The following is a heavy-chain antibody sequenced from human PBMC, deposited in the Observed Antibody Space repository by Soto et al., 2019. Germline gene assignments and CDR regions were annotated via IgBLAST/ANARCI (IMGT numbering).Heavy chain of an antibody. CDR2: IGTAGDT. CDR1: GFTFSSYD. Sequence: PGGSLILSCAASGFTFSSYDMHWVRQATGKGLEWVSAIGTAGDTYYPGSVKGRFTISRENAKNSLYLQMNSLRAGDTAVYYCARDTRIVSSWYMDYCYYGIEVSGNGTTVT. V-gene: IGHV3-13*01. CDR3: ARDTRIVSSWYMDYCYYGIEV. D-gene: IGHD6-13*01. J-gene: IGHJ6*04.